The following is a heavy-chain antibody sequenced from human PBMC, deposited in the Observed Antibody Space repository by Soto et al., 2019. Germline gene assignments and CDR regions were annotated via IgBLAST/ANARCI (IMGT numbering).Heavy chain of an antibody. CDR2: IYWDDDK. D-gene: IGHD3-16*01. Sequence: QITLKESGPTLAKPTQTLTLTCTFSGFSLTTRGVGVGWIRQPPGKALECLALIYWDDDKRYRPSLQSRLSINKDTSKIQVVLTMTNVDPVDTATYYCAHIPNYYQYDWFDPRGQGTLVAVAS. V-gene: IGHV2-5*02. J-gene: IGHJ5*02. CDR1: GFSLTTRGVG. CDR3: AHIPNYYQYDWFDP.